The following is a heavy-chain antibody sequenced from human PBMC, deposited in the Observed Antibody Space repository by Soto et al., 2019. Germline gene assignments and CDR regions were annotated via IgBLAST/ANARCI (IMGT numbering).Heavy chain of an antibody. D-gene: IGHD5-12*01. J-gene: IGHJ6*02. CDR3: ARDFRSRDGYNFRDYGVDV. V-gene: IGHV1-2*04. CDR1: GYTFTGYY. CDR2: INPNSGGT. Sequence: ASVKVSCKASGYTFTGYYMHWVRQAPGQGLEWMGWINPNSGGTNYAQKFQGWVTMTGDTSTSTAYMELSRLRSEDTAVYYCARDFRSRDGYNFRDYGVDVWGQGTTVTVSS.